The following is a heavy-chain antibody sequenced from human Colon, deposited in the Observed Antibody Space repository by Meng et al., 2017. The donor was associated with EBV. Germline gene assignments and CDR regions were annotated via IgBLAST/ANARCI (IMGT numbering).Heavy chain of an antibody. V-gene: IGHV4-4*02. CDR1: GDSISGDNW. J-gene: IGHJ4*02. CDR2: IIHTGST. D-gene: IGHD1-7*01. Sequence: QVQLQESGPGLVKPSXXLSRTCTVSGDSISGDNWWSWVRQPPGKGLEWIGEIIHTGSTNYNPSLESRVDISVDKSKNQFYLSLFSVTAADTAVYYCGRDQGRELINHWGQGTLVTVSS. CDR3: GRDQGRELINH.